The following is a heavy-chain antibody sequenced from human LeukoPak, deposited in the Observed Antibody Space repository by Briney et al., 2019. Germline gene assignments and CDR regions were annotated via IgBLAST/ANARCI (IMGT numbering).Heavy chain of an antibody. Sequence: GGSLRLSCAASGFTFSSYAMSWVRQAPGKGLEWVSAISGSGGSTYYADSVKGRFTISRGNSKNTLYLQMNSLRAEDTAVYYCAKDRRYCSGGSCFTNWFDPWGQGTLVTVSS. V-gene: IGHV3-23*01. CDR1: GFTFSSYA. CDR3: AKDRRYCSGGSCFTNWFDP. CDR2: ISGSGGST. J-gene: IGHJ5*02. D-gene: IGHD2-15*01.